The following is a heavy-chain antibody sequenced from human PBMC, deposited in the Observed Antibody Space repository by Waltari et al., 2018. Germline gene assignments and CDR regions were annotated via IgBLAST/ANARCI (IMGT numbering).Heavy chain of an antibody. CDR3: ARDVPNGYFDY. D-gene: IGHD1-1*01. V-gene: IGHV3-7*01. CDR2: INQDGRDK. Sequence: EVHLVQSGGGLIQPGGSPRLSCGVSGFTFKTYWMTWVRQAPGKGLEWVANINQDGRDKNYVDSVEGRFTISRDNAQNSVYLQMNSLRAEDTAVYYCARDVPNGYFDYWGSGTLVTVSS. CDR1: GFTFKTYW. J-gene: IGHJ4*02.